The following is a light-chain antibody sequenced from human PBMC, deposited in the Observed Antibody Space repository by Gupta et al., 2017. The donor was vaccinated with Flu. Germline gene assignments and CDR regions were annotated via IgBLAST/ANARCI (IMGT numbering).Light chain of an antibody. CDR3: QQDGDSPIT. J-gene: IGKJ4*01. CDR1: HSVSDDY. V-gene: IGKV3D-20*01. CDR2: EAL. Sequence: VLTQSPDIVSASPGDRVTLSCVASHSVSDDYIAWYHQKPGLAPKFLIYEALFSATDLAERYTGGESATDFTLTITILDPEDFGVYYFQQDGDSPITFGGGTMVAIK.